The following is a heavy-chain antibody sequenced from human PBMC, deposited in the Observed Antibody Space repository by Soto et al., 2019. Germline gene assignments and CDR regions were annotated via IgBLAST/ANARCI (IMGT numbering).Heavy chain of an antibody. CDR2: ISGSGGST. CDR3: AKLVYAISGSSWYIEYFQH. J-gene: IGHJ1*01. Sequence: GGSLRLSCAASGFTFSSYAMSWVRQAPGKGLEWVSAISGSGGSTYYADSVKGRFTISRDNSKNKLYLQMNSLRAEDTAVYYCAKLVYAISGSSWYIEYFQHWGQGTLVTVSS. D-gene: IGHD6-13*01. V-gene: IGHV3-23*01. CDR1: GFTFSSYA.